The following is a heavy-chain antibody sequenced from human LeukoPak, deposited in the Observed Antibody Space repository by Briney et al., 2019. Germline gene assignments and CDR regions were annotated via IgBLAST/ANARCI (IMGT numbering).Heavy chain of an antibody. CDR1: GGSISSYY. Sequence: SETLSLTCTVSGGSISSYYWSWIRQPPGEGLEWIGYIYYSGNTNQNPSLKSRVTISVDTSKNQFSLKLTSVTAADTAVYYCARTSRTAVAGTGRGYNWFDPWGQGILVTVSS. J-gene: IGHJ5*02. V-gene: IGHV4-59*08. CDR2: IYYSGNT. D-gene: IGHD6-19*01. CDR3: ARTSRTAVAGTGRGYNWFDP.